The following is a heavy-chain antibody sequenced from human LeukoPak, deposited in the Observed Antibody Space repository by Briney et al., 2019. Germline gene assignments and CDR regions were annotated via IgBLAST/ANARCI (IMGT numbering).Heavy chain of an antibody. V-gene: IGHV4-34*01. D-gene: IGHD4-11*01. Sequence: QPPGKXLEWIGEINHSGSTNYNPSLKSRVAISVDTSKNQFSLKLSSVTAADTAVYYCARQDYGNYPGYWGQGTLVTVSS. J-gene: IGHJ4*02. CDR2: INHSGST. CDR3: ARQDYGNYPGY.